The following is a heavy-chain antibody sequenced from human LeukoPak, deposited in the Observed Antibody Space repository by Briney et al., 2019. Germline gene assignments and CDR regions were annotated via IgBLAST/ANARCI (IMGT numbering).Heavy chain of an antibody. V-gene: IGHV1-18*01. CDR1: GYTFTSFG. J-gene: IGHJ6*02. CDR2: ISAYNGNT. D-gene: IGHD2-2*01. CDR3: ARVVRYCSSTSCSIYYYGMDV. Sequence: ASVKVSCKASGYTFTSFGISWVRQAPGQGLEWMGWISAYNGNTNYAQKLQGRVTMTTDTSTSTAYMELRSLRSDDTAVYYCARVVRYCSSTSCSIYYYGMDVWGQGTTVTVSS.